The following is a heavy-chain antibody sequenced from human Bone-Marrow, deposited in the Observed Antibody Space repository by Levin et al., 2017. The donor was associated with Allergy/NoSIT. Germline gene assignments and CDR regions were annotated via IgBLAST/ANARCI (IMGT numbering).Heavy chain of an antibody. V-gene: IGHV1-2*02. Sequence: GESLKISCKASGYTFTGYYMHWVRQAPGQGLEWMGWINPNSGGTNYAQKFQGRVTMTRDTSISTAYMELSRLRSDDTAVYYCARVSTPPHAFDIWGQGTMVTVSS. CDR2: INPNSGGT. J-gene: IGHJ3*02. D-gene: IGHD2-2*01. CDR1: GYTFTGYY. CDR3: ARVSTPPHAFDI.